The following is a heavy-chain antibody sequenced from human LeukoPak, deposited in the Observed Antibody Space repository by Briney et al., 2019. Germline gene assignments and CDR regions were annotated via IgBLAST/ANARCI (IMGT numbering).Heavy chain of an antibody. CDR2: IYYTGST. CDR3: ARTRDSGGSDY. J-gene: IGHJ4*02. V-gene: IGHV4-59*01. D-gene: IGHD1-26*01. CDR1: GVSISSYF. Sequence: SETLSLTCTVSGVSISSYFWIWLRQPPGKGLEWIGYIYYTGSTNYNPSLKSRVTISVDSSKNQFSLRLISVTAADTAVYYCARTRDSGGSDYWGQGTLVTVSS.